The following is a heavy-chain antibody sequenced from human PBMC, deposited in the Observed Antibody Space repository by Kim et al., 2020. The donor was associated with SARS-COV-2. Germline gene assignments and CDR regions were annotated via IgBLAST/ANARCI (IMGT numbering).Heavy chain of an antibody. CDR1: GGTFSTHA. CDR2: IIPIFNRG. J-gene: IGHJ6*02. V-gene: IGHV1-69*13. Sequence: SVKVSCKTSGGTFSTHAISWVRQAPGQGLEWMGGIIPIFNRGNYEQKFEGRVTITADESTSTAYMELRSLRSEDTAVYYCAKKIVSATTYYGMDVWGQG. CDR3: AKKIVSATTYYGMDV. D-gene: IGHD1-26*01.